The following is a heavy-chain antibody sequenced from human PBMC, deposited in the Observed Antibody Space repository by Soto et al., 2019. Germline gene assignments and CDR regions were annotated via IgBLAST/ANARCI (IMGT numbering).Heavy chain of an antibody. CDR3: ARWGNWKVADN. V-gene: IGHV3-33*01. CDR1: GLPFSSHG. J-gene: IGHJ4*02. Sequence: QVQLVESGGGVVQPGRSLGLSCAASGLPFSSHGMHWVRQAPDKGLEWVAVIWYDGSNKYYADSVKGRFTISRDNSNNMLYLEMNSLRVEDTAVYYCARWGNWKVADNWGQGTLVTVSS. CDR2: IWYDGSNK. D-gene: IGHD3-16*01.